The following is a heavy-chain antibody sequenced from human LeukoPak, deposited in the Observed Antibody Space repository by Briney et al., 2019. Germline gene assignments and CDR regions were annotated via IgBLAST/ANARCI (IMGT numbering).Heavy chain of an antibody. CDR3: ARSPDSTYYYYYMDV. V-gene: IGHV3-7*01. CDR1: GFTFSSYW. D-gene: IGHD6-13*01. CDR2: IKQDGSEK. Sequence: GGSLRLSCAASGFTFSSYWMSWVRQAPGKGLEWVANIKQDGSEKYYVDSVKGRFTISRDNAKNSLYLQMNSLRAEDTAVYYSARSPDSTYYYYYMDVWGKGTTVTVSS. J-gene: IGHJ6*03.